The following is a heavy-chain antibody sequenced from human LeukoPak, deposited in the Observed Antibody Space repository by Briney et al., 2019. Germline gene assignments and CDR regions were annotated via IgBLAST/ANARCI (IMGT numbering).Heavy chain of an antibody. J-gene: IGHJ4*02. Sequence: GGSLRLSCAASGFTFRSYSMNWVRQAPGKGLEWVAAISYDGSNKYYADSVKGRFTISRDNSKNTLYLQMNSLRAEDTAVYYCARSATTWGQGTLVTVSS. CDR2: ISYDGSNK. D-gene: IGHD4-11*01. CDR1: GFTFRSYS. CDR3: ARSATT. V-gene: IGHV3-30*03.